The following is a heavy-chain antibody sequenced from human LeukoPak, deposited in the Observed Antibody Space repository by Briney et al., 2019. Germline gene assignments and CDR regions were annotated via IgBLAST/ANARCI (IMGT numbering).Heavy chain of an antibody. CDR2: IIPIFGTA. CDR3: ARDSVPAVVYGYEPTFDY. V-gene: IGHV1-69*13. CDR1: GGTFSSYA. Sequence: GASVKVSRKASGGTFSSYAISWVRQAPGQGLEWMGGIIPIFGTANYAQKFQGRVTITADESTSTAYMELSSLRSEDTAVYYCARDSVPAVVYGYEPTFDYWGQGTLVTVSS. J-gene: IGHJ4*02. D-gene: IGHD5-12*01.